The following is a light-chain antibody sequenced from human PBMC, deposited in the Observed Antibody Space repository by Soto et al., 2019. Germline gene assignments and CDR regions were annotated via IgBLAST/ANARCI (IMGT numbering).Light chain of an antibody. CDR3: QSFDSSLSAWV. V-gene: IGLV6-57*04. J-gene: IGLJ3*02. CDR1: SGSIANNY. Sequence: NFMLTQPHSVSESPGKTLSISCTRSSGSIANNYVQWYQQRPGSAPTTVIYENNQRLSGVPDRFSGSKTGASASLAITGLQAEDEADYHCQSFDSSLSAWVFGGGTKLTVL. CDR2: ENN.